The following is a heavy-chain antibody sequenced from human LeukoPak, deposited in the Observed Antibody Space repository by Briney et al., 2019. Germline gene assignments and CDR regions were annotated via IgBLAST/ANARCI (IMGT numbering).Heavy chain of an antibody. CDR2: IHPNSGGT. CDR1: GYTFTDYY. J-gene: IGHJ1*01. V-gene: IGHV1-2*02. D-gene: IGHD6-19*01. CDR3: ARLAAVPG. Sequence: ASVKVSCKAPGYTFTDYYLHWVGQAPGQGLEWMGWIHPNSGGTNYAQKFQGRVAMTRDTSISTAYMELSSLRSDDTAVYYCARLAAVPGWGQGTLVTVSS.